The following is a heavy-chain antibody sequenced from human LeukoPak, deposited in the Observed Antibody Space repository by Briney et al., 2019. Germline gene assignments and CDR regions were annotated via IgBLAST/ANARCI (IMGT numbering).Heavy chain of an antibody. J-gene: IGHJ3*02. CDR1: GYTFTAYA. D-gene: IGHD1-1*01. Sequence: PGASVTVSCKASGYTFTAYALHWMRQAPGQRLEWMGWINAGNSNTQYSQKFQGRVTITRDTSASTAYMELSSLRSEDTAVYYCARGNEAFDIWGQGTMVTVSS. CDR2: INAGNSNT. CDR3: ARGNEAFDI. V-gene: IGHV1-3*01.